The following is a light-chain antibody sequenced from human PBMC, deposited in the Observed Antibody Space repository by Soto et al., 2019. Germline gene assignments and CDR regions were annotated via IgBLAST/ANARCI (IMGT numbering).Light chain of an antibody. V-gene: IGKV1-5*03. CDR2: KAS. J-gene: IGKJ4*01. CDR3: QQYNSYSYT. Sequence: DIQMTQSPSTLSASIGDRVTITCRASQSISSWLAWYQQKPGIAPNLLIYKASSLQSGVPSRFSGSGSGTEFALTISSLQPDDFATYYCQQYNSYSYTFGGGTKVDIK. CDR1: QSISSW.